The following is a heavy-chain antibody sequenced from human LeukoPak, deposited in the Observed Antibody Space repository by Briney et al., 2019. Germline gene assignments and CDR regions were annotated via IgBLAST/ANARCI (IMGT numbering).Heavy chain of an antibody. CDR2: INWNGGST. D-gene: IGHD5-24*01. Sequence: GGSLRLSCAASGFTFDDYGMSWVRQAPGKGLEGVAGINWNGGSTGYADSVKGRFTISRDNDKNSLYLQMNSLGAEDTALYYCARRLEALDAFDVWGLGTMVTVSS. V-gene: IGHV3-20*04. CDR1: GFTFDDYG. J-gene: IGHJ3*01. CDR3: ARRLEALDAFDV.